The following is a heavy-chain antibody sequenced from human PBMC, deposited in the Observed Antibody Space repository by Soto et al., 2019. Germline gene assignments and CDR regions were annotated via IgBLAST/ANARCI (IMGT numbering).Heavy chain of an antibody. CDR3: ARGLSELEQTYYDYIWGSYRVYYFDY. D-gene: IGHD3-16*02. V-gene: IGHV3-7*01. CDR2: IKQDGSEK. J-gene: IGHJ4*02. Sequence: GGSLSLSCAASGFTFSSYWMSWVRQAPGKGLEWVANIKQDGSEKYYVDSVKGRFTISRENAKNSLYLQMNSLRAEDTAVYYCARGLSELEQTYYDYIWGSYRVYYFDYWGQGTLVTVSS. CDR1: GFTFSSYW.